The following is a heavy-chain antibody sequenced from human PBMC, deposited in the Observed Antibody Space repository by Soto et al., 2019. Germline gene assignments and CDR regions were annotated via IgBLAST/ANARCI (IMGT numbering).Heavy chain of an antibody. V-gene: IGHV4-30-2*01. D-gene: IGHD2-21*02. CDR2: IYQSGST. CDR1: CGSISSGGYA. J-gene: IGHJ4*02. Sequence: SETLSLTCAVSCGSISSGGYAWAWIRQPPGKGLEWVGYIYQSGSTYYNPSLKSRVTIAADRSKNQFSLNLASVTAADTAVYYCARSYSGGDAYFDYWGQGTVVTVSS. CDR3: ARSYSGGDAYFDY.